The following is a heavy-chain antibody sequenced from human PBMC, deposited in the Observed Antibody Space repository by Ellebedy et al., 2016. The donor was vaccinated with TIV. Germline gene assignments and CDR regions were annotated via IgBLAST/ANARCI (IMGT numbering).Heavy chain of an antibody. J-gene: IGHJ4*02. CDR1: GDTLTELS. CDR3: ARLAAAGFYYFDY. D-gene: IGHD6-25*01. V-gene: IGHV1-24*01. CDR2: FEPEDGET. Sequence: AASVKVSCKVSGDTLTELSMHWVRQAPGKGLEWMGGFEPEDGETIYAQKFQGRVTMTEDTSTSTAYMELRSLRSDDTAVYYCARLAAAGFYYFDYWGQGTLVTVSS.